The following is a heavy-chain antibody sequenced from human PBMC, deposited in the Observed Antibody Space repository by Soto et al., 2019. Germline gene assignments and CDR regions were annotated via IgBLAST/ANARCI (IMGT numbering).Heavy chain of an antibody. CDR3: AKSLRMVAAEDV. Sequence: SVKVSCKASGGTFSSYAISWVRQAPGQGLEWMGGIIPIFGTANYAQQFQGRVTITADESTSTAYMELSSLRSEDTAVYYCAKSLRMVAAEDVWGQGTTVTVSS. V-gene: IGHV1-69*13. D-gene: IGHD2-15*01. CDR1: GGTFSSYA. CDR2: IIPIFGTA. J-gene: IGHJ6*02.